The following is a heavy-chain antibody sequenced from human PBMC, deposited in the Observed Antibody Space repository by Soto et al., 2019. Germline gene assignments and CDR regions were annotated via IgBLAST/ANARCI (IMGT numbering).Heavy chain of an antibody. CDR3: ARDRPPTAY. J-gene: IGHJ4*02. V-gene: IGHV1-18*01. Sequence: QVQLVQSGAEVKKPGASVKVSCKASGYTFTSYYISWVRQAPGQGLAWMGWISAYNGNTNYAQKFECRVPMTKHTSTSTGYMEVRSLRSDDTAAYYCARDRPPTAYWGQGTLVTVSS. CDR1: GYTFTSYY. CDR2: ISAYNGNT.